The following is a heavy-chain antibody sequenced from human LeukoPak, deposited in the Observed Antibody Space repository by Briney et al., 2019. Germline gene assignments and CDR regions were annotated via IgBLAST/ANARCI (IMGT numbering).Heavy chain of an antibody. V-gene: IGHV4-4*07. CDR2: IYSGGIT. D-gene: IGHD3-10*01. CDR1: GVSISNFY. J-gene: IGHJ5*02. Sequence: PSETLSLTCTVSGVSISNFYLIWIRQPAGKGLEWIRRIYSGGITIYNPSLKSRVTMSVDTSKNQFSLKLSAVTAADTAVYYCARDRGSDGSDQLDPWGQGTLVTVSS. CDR3: ARDRGSDGSDQLDP.